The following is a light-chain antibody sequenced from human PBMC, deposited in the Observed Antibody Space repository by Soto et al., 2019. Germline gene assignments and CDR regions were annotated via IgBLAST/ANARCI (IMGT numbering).Light chain of an antibody. Sequence: DIVLTQSPAILSLSPGERATLSCRASQSVSSYLDWYQQKPGQAPRLLIYDASNRATGIPARFSGSGSGTDFTLTISSLEPADFAVYYCQRRSHWPTLYTFGQGTKLEIK. CDR2: DAS. CDR3: QRRSHWPTLYT. CDR1: QSVSSY. J-gene: IGKJ2*01. V-gene: IGKV3-11*01.